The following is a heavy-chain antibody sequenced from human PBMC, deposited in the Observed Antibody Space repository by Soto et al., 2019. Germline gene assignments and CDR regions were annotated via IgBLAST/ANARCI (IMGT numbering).Heavy chain of an antibody. CDR1: GGTFSSYA. D-gene: IGHD3-22*01. J-gene: IGHJ3*01. V-gene: IGHV1-69*13. CDR2: IIPIFGTA. Sequence: SVKVSCKASGGTFSSYAISWVRQAPGQGLEWMGGIIPIFGTANYAQKFQGRVTITADESTSTAYMELSSLRSEDTAVYYCAGLTPYYDSSGSPWGQGTRVNVSS. CDR3: AGLTPYYDSSGSP.